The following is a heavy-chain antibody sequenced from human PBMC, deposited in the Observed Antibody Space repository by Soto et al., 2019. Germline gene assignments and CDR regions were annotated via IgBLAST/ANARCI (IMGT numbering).Heavy chain of an antibody. J-gene: IGHJ6*01. CDR3: AMVKYSPPYYYYYGMDV. D-gene: IGHD5-18*01. V-gene: IGHV1-18*01. Sequence: QVQLVQSGAEVKKPGASVKVSCKASGYTFTSYGISWVRQAPGQGLEWMGWISAYNGNSNYAQKLQGRFTMTTGTSTSTAYMELRSLRSDDTAVYYCAMVKYSPPYYYYYGMDVWGQGTTVTVSS. CDR1: GYTFTSYG. CDR2: ISAYNGNS.